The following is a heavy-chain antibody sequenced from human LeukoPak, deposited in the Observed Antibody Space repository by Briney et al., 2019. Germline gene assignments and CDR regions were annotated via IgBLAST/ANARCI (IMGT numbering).Heavy chain of an antibody. V-gene: IGHV1-58*02. CDR1: GFTFTSSA. CDR3: AAVPYYYDSSGLPDY. CDR2: IVVGRGNT. D-gene: IGHD3-22*01. Sequence: SVKVSCKASGFTFTSSAMQWVRQARGQRLEWIGWIVVGRGNTNYAQKFQERVTITRDMSTSTAYMELSSLRSEDTAVYYCAAVPYYYDSSGLPDYWGQGTLVTVSS. J-gene: IGHJ4*02.